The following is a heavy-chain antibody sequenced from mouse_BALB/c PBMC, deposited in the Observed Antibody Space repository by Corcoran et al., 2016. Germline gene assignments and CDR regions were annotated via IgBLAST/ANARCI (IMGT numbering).Heavy chain of an antibody. V-gene: IGHV1S136*01. D-gene: IGHD1-2*01. CDR3: ASYYGSWYFDV. CDR1: GYTFTSYV. Sequence: EVQLQQSGPELVKPGASVKMSCKASGYTFTSYVMHWVKQKPGQGLEWIGYINPYNDGTKYNEKFKGKATLTSDKSSSTAYMELSSLTSEDSAVYYCASYYGSWYFDVWGAGTTVTVSS. J-gene: IGHJ1*01. CDR2: INPYNDGT.